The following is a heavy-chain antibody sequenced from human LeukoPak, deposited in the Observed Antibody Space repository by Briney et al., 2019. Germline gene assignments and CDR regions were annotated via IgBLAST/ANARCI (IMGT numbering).Heavy chain of an antibody. D-gene: IGHD6-13*01. CDR1: GGSISSGDYS. V-gene: IGHV4-30-2*01. J-gene: IGHJ4*02. CDR2: IYHTGNT. Sequence: SQTLSLTCAVSGGSISSGDYSWSWIRQPPGNGLEWIGYIYHTGNTNYNPSLKSRVTISVARSKNQFSLRLSSATAADTAVYYCARARESMATAGSYFDYWGQGTLVTVSS. CDR3: ARARESMATAGSYFDY.